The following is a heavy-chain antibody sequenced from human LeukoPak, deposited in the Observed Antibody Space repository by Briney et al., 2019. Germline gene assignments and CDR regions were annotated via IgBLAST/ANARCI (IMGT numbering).Heavy chain of an antibody. J-gene: IGHJ5*02. V-gene: IGHV3-74*01. CDR2: INSDGRST. CDR1: GFTLSSYW. D-gene: IGHD3-10*01. CDR3: ARDPHYYGSGSLGYWFDP. Sequence: PGGSLRLSCAASGFTLSSYWMHWVRQAPGKGLVWVSRINSDGRSTNYADSVKGRFTISRDNAKNTLYLQMNSLRAEDAAVYYCARDPHYYGSGSLGYWFDPWGQGTLVTVSS.